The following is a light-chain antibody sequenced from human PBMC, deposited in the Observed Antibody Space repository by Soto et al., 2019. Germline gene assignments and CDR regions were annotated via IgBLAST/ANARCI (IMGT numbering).Light chain of an antibody. CDR3: QQYNNWPPWT. V-gene: IGKV3-15*01. CDR2: GAS. CDR1: QSVSSN. J-gene: IGKJ1*01. Sequence: EIVMTQSPATLSMSPGERATLSCRASQSVSSNLAWYQQKPGQAPRLLIYGASTRVTGIPARFSGSGSGTEFTLTISSLQSEDFAFYYCQQYNNWPPWTFGQGTKLEIK.